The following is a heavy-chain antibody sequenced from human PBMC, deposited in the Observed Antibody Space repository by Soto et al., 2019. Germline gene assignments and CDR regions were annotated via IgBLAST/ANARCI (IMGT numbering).Heavy chain of an antibody. CDR1: GFTFSSST. Sequence: PGGSLRLSCTGSGFTFSSSTMTWVRQGPGKGLEWASSISSSSSYIYFADSVKGRFTISRDNAKNSLYLQMNSLRVEDTAVYFCSRDVVVGAKALNYWGQGALVTVSS. CDR2: ISSSSSYI. V-gene: IGHV3-21*01. CDR3: SRDVVVGAKALNY. D-gene: IGHD2-15*01. J-gene: IGHJ4*02.